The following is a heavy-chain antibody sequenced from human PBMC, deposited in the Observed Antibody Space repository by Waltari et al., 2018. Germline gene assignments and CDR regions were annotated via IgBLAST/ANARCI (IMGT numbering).Heavy chain of an antibody. J-gene: IGHJ4*02. CDR2: ITRSGDTK. CDR1: GFTFRNYA. CDR3: AKTSGTQQVWSLRGGCFDY. Sequence: EVQLLESGGGLVQPGGSLRLSCAASGFTFRNYAISWVRQAQGQGMKWVSGITRSGDTKDYADSVKGRFTISRDNSKNTLYLEMNSLRAEDTAVYYCAKTSGTQQVWSLRGGCFDYWGRGTLVTVSS. D-gene: IGHD3-10*01. V-gene: IGHV3-23*01.